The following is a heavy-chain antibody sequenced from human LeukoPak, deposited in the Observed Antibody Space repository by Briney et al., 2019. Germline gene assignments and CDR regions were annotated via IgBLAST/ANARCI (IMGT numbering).Heavy chain of an antibody. CDR1: GGTFSSYA. Sequence: SVKVSCKASGGTFSSYAISWARQAPGQGLEWMGGIIPIFGTANYAQRFQGRVTITADESTSTAYMELSSLRSEDTAVYYCARGRREMATITNFDYWGQGTLVTVSS. CDR3: ARGRREMATITNFDY. D-gene: IGHD5-24*01. J-gene: IGHJ4*02. CDR2: IIPIFGTA. V-gene: IGHV1-69*13.